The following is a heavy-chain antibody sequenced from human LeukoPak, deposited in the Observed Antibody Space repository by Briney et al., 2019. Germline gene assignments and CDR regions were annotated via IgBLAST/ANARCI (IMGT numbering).Heavy chain of an antibody. V-gene: IGHV1-2*02. CDR3: AKEGTGIDH. J-gene: IGHJ4*02. Sequence: ASVKVSCKASGYTFTGFHIHWERQAPGQGLEWMGLINPNSGGTNYAQNFQGRVTMTRDTSISTAYMELIRLTSDDTAVYYCAKEGTGIDHWGQGTLVTVSS. CDR1: GYTFTGFH. CDR2: INPNSGGT. D-gene: IGHD3/OR15-3a*01.